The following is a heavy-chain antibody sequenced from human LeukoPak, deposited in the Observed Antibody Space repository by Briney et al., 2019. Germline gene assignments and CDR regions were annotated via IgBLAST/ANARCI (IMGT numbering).Heavy chain of an antibody. CDR2: VSTSSSHT. Sequence: GGSLRLSCAASGFTFSNYYMSWIRQAPGKGLEWISYVSTSSSHTNYADSVKGRFTISRDDAKNSLYLQMNGLRAEDTAVYYCAREIYGRGDSWGQGTLVIVSS. CDR3: AREIYGRGDS. CDR1: GFTFSNYY. D-gene: IGHD3-10*01. V-gene: IGHV3-11*06. J-gene: IGHJ4*02.